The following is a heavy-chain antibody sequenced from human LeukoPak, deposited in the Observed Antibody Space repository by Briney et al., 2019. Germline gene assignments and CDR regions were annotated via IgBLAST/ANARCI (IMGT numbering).Heavy chain of an antibody. CDR1: GFIFSTYE. J-gene: IGHJ4*02. CDR2: ISTGGSTI. V-gene: IGHV3-48*03. Sequence: GGSLRLSCAASGFIFSTYEMHWVRQAPGKGLEWVSYISTGGSTIYYAGSVKGRFTFSRDNARNSLFLQMNRLRAEDTAVYYCARDGPAYSFEYWGQGTLVTVSS. CDR3: ARDGPAYSFEY. D-gene: IGHD2-21*01.